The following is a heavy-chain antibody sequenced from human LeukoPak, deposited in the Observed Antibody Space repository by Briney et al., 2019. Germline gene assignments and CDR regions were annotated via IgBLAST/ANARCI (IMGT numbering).Heavy chain of an antibody. Sequence: PSETLSPTCTVSGGSISSYYWSWIRQPPGKGLEWIGYIYYSGSTNYNPSLKSRVTISVDTSKNQFSLRLTSVTAADTAVYYCARVGDGYNPGVWGPGTLITVSS. CDR1: GGSISSYY. J-gene: IGHJ1*01. D-gene: IGHD5-24*01. CDR3: ARVGDGYNPGV. CDR2: IYYSGST. V-gene: IGHV4-59*12.